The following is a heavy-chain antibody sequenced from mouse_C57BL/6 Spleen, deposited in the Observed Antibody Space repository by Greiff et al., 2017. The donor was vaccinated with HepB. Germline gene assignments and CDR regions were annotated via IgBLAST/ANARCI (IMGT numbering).Heavy chain of an antibody. J-gene: IGHJ2*01. CDR1: GFTFSSYA. CDR3: SRDHY. CDR2: ISDGGSYT. Sequence: EVQGVESGGGLVKPGGSLKLSCAASGFTFSSYAMYWVRQTPEKRLEWVATISDGGSYTDYPDNLKGRFTISRDNATNNLYLQMSHLKSEDTAIYYCSRDHYWGPGTTLTASS. V-gene: IGHV5-4*01.